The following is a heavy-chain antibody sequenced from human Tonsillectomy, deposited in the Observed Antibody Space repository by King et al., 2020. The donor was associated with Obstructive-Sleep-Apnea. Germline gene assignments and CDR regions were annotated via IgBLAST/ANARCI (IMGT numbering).Heavy chain of an antibody. CDR2: ISWNSNSI. CDR1: GFTFDEYA. Sequence: VQLVESGGCLVQPGRSLRLSCAASGFTFDEYAMHLVRHSPGKGLAWVSGISWNSNSICYADSVKGRFTISRDNAKNSLYLQMNSLRAEDTALYYCAKVEVSGSYYSAQYFQHWGQGTLVTVSS. CDR3: AKVEVSGSYYSAQYFQH. J-gene: IGHJ1*01. D-gene: IGHD3-10*01. V-gene: IGHV3-9*01.